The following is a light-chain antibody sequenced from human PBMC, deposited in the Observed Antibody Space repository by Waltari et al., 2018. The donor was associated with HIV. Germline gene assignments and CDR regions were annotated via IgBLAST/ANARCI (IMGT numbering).Light chain of an antibody. J-gene: IGLJ2*01. Sequence: QSALTQPPSASGSPGQSVTISCTGTSSDVGRYDYVSWYQQHPGKAPKLLIYEVNKRSSGVPDRFSGSKSGNTASLTVSGLQAEDEAEYSCTSYAGINPVAFGGGTKLTVL. CDR3: TSYAGINPVA. V-gene: IGLV2-8*01. CDR2: EVN. CDR1: SSDVGRYDY.